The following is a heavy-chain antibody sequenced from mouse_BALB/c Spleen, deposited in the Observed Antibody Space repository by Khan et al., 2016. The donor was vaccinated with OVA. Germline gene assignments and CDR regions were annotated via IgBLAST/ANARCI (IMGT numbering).Heavy chain of an antibody. CDR1: GFSFTTYG. V-gene: IGHV5-6*01. CDR2: INTGGHST. CDR3: ARRSYYYYSEAFAY. D-gene: IGHD1-1*01. Sequence: EVQLVESGGDLVKTSGSLKLSCAVSGFSFTTYGMSWVRQPPDKRLEWVATINTGGHSTYYIDTVKGRFTISRDTAENHFYLQMTSLTSEDTAMYYCARRSYYYYSEAFAYWGQGTLVTVSA. J-gene: IGHJ3*01.